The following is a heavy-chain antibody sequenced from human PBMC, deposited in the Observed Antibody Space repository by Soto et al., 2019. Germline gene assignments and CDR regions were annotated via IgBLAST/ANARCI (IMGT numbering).Heavy chain of an antibody. Sequence: SETLSLTCTVSGGSINSYYWGWIRQPPGKGLEWIGQIYYTGSTNYNPSLKSRVTISVDRSKNQFSLRLSSVTAADTAVYYCAMAKTNLYKWFDPWGQGTLVTVYS. V-gene: IGHV4-59*08. CDR1: GGSINSYY. CDR2: IYYTGST. CDR3: AMAKTNLYKWFDP. J-gene: IGHJ5*02. D-gene: IGHD2-8*01.